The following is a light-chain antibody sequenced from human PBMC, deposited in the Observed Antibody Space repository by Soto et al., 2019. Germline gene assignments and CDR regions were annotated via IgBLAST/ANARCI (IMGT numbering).Light chain of an antibody. Sequence: QSVLTQPPSASGTPGQRVTISCSGSSSNIGSNTVNWYQQLPGTAPKLLIYSNNQRPSGAPDRFSGSKYGTSASLAISGLQSEDEADYYCAAWDDSLNGYVFGNATKLTV. V-gene: IGLV1-44*01. J-gene: IGLJ1*01. CDR2: SNN. CDR3: AAWDDSLNGYV. CDR1: SSNIGSNT.